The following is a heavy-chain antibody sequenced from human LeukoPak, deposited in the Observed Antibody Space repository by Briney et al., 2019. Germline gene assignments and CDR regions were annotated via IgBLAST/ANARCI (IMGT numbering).Heavy chain of an antibody. CDR2: ISAYNGNT. J-gene: IGHJ5*02. Sequence: GASVKVSCKASGYTFTSYGISWVRQAPGQGLEWMGWISAYNGNTNYAQKLQGRVTMTTDTSTSTAYMELRSLRSDDTAVYYCARVHYDYVWGSYRSNWFDPWGQGTLVTVSS. V-gene: IGHV1-18*01. CDR3: ARVHYDYVWGSYRSNWFDP. D-gene: IGHD3-16*02. CDR1: GYTFTSYG.